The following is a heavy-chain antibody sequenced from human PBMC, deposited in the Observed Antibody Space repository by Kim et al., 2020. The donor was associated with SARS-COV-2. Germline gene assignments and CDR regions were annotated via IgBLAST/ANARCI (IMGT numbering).Heavy chain of an antibody. CDR2: IKSKTYDGTT. Sequence: GGSLRLSCVVSGFTVNNEWMSWVRQTPGKGLECLGHIKSKTYDGTTEYAAPVKGRFTISRDDSRNTLYLQMNSLKTDDTAMYYCTRGRGLGPLYHFDYWGQGSLVTVSS. J-gene: IGHJ4*02. V-gene: IGHV3-15*01. CDR1: GFTVNNEW. CDR3: TRGRGLGPLYHFDY. D-gene: IGHD3-10*01.